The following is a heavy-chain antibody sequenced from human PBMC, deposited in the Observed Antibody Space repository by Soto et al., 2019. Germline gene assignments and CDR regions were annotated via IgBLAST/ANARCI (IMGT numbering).Heavy chain of an antibody. CDR2: IYYSGST. V-gene: IGHV4-61*01. CDR3: ARAHPTVTIAY. Sequence: SETLSLTCTVPGGSVSSGSYYWSWIRQPPGKGLEWIGYIYYSGSTNYNPSLKSRVTISVDTSKNQFSLRLSSVTAADTAVYYCARAHPTVTIAYWGQGTLVTVSS. J-gene: IGHJ4*02. D-gene: IGHD4-17*01. CDR1: GGSVSSGSYY.